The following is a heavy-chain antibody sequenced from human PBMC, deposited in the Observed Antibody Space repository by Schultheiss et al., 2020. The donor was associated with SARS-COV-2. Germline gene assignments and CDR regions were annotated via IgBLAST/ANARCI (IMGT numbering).Heavy chain of an antibody. D-gene: IGHD2-2*01. J-gene: IGHJ4*02. CDR2: IKQDGSEK. CDR3: ARERVGGYCSSTSCYEGRDY. V-gene: IGHV3-7*03. Sequence: GGSLRLSCAASGFTFSSYWMSWVRQAPGKGLEWVANIKQDGSEKYYVDSVKGRFTISRDNAKNSLYLQMNSLRAEDTAVYYCARERVGGYCSSTSCYEGRDYWGQGTLVTVSS. CDR1: GFTFSSYW.